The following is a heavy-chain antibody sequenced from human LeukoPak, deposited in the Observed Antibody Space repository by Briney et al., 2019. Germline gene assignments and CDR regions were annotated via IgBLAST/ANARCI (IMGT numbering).Heavy chain of an antibody. CDR1: GFTFSSYG. V-gene: IGHV3-33*06. J-gene: IGHJ4*02. Sequence: GGSLRLSCAASGFTFSSYGMHWVRHAPGKGLEWVAVIWYDGSNKYYADSVKGRFTISRDNSKNTLYLQMNSLRAEDTAVYYCAKEGSSLDYWGQGTLVTVSS. D-gene: IGHD2-15*01. CDR2: IWYDGSNK. CDR3: AKEGSSLDY.